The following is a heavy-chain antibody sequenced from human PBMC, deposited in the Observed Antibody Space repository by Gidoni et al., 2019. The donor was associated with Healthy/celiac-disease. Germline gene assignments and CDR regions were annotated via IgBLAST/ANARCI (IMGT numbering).Heavy chain of an antibody. V-gene: IGHV4-59*01. D-gene: IGHD1-26*01. Sequence: TCTVSGGSISSYYWSWIRQPPGKGLEWIGYIYYSGSTNYNPSLKSRVTISVDTSKNQFSLKLSSVTAADTAVYYCASGWKWELGDYWGQGTLVTVSS. J-gene: IGHJ4*02. CDR1: GGSISSYY. CDR3: ASGWKWELGDY. CDR2: IYYSGST.